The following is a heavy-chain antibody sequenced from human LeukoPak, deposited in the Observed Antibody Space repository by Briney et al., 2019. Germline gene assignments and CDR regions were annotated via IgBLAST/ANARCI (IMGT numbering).Heavy chain of an antibody. V-gene: IGHV1-8*03. Sequence: ASVKVSCKASGYTFTSYDINWVRQATGQGLEWMGWMNPNSGNTGYAQKFQGRVTITRNTSMSTAYMELSSLRSEDTAVYYCARAPRITMVRGVIYWCDPWGQGTLVTVSS. CDR3: ARAPRITMVRGVIYWCDP. J-gene: IGHJ5*02. D-gene: IGHD3-10*01. CDR2: MNPNSGNT. CDR1: GYTFTSYD.